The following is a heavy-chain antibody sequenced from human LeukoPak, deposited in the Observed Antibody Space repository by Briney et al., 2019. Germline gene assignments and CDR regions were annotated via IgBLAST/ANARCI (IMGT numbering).Heavy chain of an antibody. Sequence: PSETLSLTCAVYGGSFSGYYWSWIRQPPGKGLEWIGEINHSGSTNYNPSLKSRVTISVDTSKNQFSLKLSSVTAADTAVYYCARHTSYCSSTSCRLYYYYYYMDVWGKGTTVTISS. CDR1: GGSFSGYY. CDR2: INHSGST. J-gene: IGHJ6*03. D-gene: IGHD2-2*01. CDR3: ARHTSYCSSTSCRLYYYYYYMDV. V-gene: IGHV4-34*01.